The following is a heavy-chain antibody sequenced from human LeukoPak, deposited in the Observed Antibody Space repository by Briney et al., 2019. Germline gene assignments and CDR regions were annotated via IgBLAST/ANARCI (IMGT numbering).Heavy chain of an antibody. V-gene: IGHV3-33*01. J-gene: IGHJ1*01. CDR1: GFTFSSYG. CDR3: AREDYDSSGYYYVSLYFQR. Sequence: GGSLRLSCAASGFTFSSYGMHWVRQAPGKGLEWVAVIWYDGSNKYYADSVKGRFTISRDNSKNTLYLQMNSLRAEDTAVYYCAREDYDSSGYYYVSLYFQRWGQGTLVTVSS. CDR2: IWYDGSNK. D-gene: IGHD3-22*01.